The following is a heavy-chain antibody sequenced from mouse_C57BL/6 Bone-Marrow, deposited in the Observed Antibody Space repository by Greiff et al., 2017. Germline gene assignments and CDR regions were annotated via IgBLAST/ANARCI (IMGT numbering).Heavy chain of an antibody. V-gene: IGHV1-82*01. Sequence: VKLQESGPELVKPGASVKLSCKASGYAFTSSWMNWVKQRPGQGLEWIGRIYPGDGDTNYNGKFKGKATLTADKSSSTAYMQLSSLTSDDSAVYFCAREGRYDYAMDYWGQGTSVTVSA. CDR1: GYAFTSSW. CDR2: IYPGDGDT. CDR3: AREGRYDYAMDY. J-gene: IGHJ4*01. D-gene: IGHD1-1*02.